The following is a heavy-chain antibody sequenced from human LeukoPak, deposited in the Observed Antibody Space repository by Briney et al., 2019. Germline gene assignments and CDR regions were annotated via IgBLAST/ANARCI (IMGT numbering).Heavy chain of an antibody. CDR3: ARALAAAGTGFDY. CDR1: GYTFTGYY. J-gene: IGHJ4*02. CDR2: INPNSGGT. V-gene: IGHV1-2*04. Sequence: ASVKVSCKASGYTFTGYYMHWVRQVPGQGLEWMGWINPNSGGTNYAQKFQGWVTMTRDTSISTAYMELSRLRSDDTAVYYCARALAAAGTGFDYWGQGTLVTVSS. D-gene: IGHD6-13*01.